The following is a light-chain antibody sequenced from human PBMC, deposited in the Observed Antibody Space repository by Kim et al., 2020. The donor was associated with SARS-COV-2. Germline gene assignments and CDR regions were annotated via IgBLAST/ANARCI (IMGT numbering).Light chain of an antibody. V-gene: IGLV3-1*01. CDR1: KVGDKY. J-gene: IGLJ2*01. Sequence: VSPGQTAGITCSGDKVGDKYACWYQQKPGQSPVLVIYQDSKRPSGIPERFSGSNSGNTATLTISGTQAMDEADYYCQAWDSSTAVFGGGTQLTVL. CDR2: QDS. CDR3: QAWDSSTAV.